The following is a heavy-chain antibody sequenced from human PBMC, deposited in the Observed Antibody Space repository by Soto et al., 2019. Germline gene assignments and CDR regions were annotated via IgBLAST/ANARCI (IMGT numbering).Heavy chain of an antibody. CDR3: AKKRYYPSGKINLFDS. J-gene: IGHJ4*02. CDR1: GYSINSDYY. CDR2: VDHSGRT. D-gene: IGHD3-10*01. V-gene: IGHV4-38-2*01. Sequence: SETLSLTCAVSGYSINSDYYWGWIRQPPGKGLEWIGSVDHSGRTYYSPSLRSRLTIFIDTSKNQFSLRLTSVTAADTAMYFCAKKRYYPSGKINLFDSWGPGTLVTVSS.